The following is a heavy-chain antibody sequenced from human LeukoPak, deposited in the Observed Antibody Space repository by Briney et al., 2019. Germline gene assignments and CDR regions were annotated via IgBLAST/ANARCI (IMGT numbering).Heavy chain of an antibody. V-gene: IGHV1-18*01. CDR1: GYTFTSHG. CDR3: ARARGYSGYDSSYYYYYMDV. D-gene: IGHD5-12*01. Sequence: ASVKVSCKASGYTFTSHGFIWVRQAPGQGLEWMGWISGYNGNTKYAQKVQGRVTMTTDTSTSTAYMELRSLRSDDTAVYYCARARGYSGYDSSYYYYYMDVWGKGTTVTVSS. J-gene: IGHJ6*03. CDR2: ISGYNGNT.